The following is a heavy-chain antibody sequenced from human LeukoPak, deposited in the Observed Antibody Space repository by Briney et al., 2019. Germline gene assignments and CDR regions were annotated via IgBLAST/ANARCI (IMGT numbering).Heavy chain of an antibody. D-gene: IGHD3-22*01. J-gene: IGHJ4*02. V-gene: IGHV1-69*04. CDR1: GGTFSSYA. Sequence: GASVKVSCKASGGTFSSYAISWVRQAPGQGLEWMGRIIPILGITNYAQKFQGRVTITADKSTSTAYMELSSLRSEDTAVYYCAREVGSYDSSGYYPFDYWGQGTLVTVSS. CDR3: AREVGSYDSSGYYPFDY. CDR2: IIPILGIT.